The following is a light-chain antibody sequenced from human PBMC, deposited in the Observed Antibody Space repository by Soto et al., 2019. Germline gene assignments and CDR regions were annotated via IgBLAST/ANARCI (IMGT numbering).Light chain of an antibody. CDR1: QSVSSN. Sequence: EIGMTHSPSTLSVSPGERATLSCRASQSVSSNLAWYQQKPGQAPRLLIYGASTRATGIPARFSGSGSGTEFTLTISSLQSEDFAVYFCQQRSNWPPITFGQGTRLEIK. CDR2: GAS. J-gene: IGKJ5*01. V-gene: IGKV3-15*01. CDR3: QQRSNWPPIT.